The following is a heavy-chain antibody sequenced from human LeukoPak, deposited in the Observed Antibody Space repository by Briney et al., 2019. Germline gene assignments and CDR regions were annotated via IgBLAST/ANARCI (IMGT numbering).Heavy chain of an antibody. J-gene: IGHJ4*02. CDR3: ARARGALYYFDY. CDR1: GGSLSSGGYY. V-gene: IGHV4-31*03. D-gene: IGHD1-26*01. CDR2: IYYSGST. Sequence: PSETLSLTCTVSGGSLSSGGYYWSWIRQHPGKGLEWIGYIYYSGSTYYNPSLKSRVTISVDTSKNQFSLKLSSVTAADTAVYYCARARGALYYFDYWGQGTLVTVSS.